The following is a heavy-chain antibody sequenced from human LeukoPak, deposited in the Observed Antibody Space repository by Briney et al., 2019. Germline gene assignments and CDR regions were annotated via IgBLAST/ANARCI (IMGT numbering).Heavy chain of an antibody. CDR1: GFTFNTYS. V-gene: IGHV3-48*01. Sequence: PGGSLRLSCAASGFTFNTYSTNWVRQAPGQGLEWVSYITSSSSTMFYAGSVRGRFTISRDNAKNSLYLQMNSLRAEDTAVYYCARDVKSYTSGASYFDYWGQGTLVTVSS. CDR2: ITSSSSTM. CDR3: ARDVKSYTSGASYFDY. D-gene: IGHD6-19*01. J-gene: IGHJ4*02.